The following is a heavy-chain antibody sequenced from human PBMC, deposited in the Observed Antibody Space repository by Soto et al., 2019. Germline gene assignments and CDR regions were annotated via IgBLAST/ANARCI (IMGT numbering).Heavy chain of an antibody. CDR1: GFTFNPYA. D-gene: IGHD6-13*01. V-gene: IGHV3-23*01. Sequence: TGGSLRLSCAASGFTFNPYAMNWVRRAPGKGLEWVSTIRGSGAGTYYADSVKGRFTISRDNSKNTLYLQMNSLRAEDTAVYFCAKGFGISWQYYFDYWGQGTLVTVSS. CDR2: IRGSGAGT. J-gene: IGHJ4*02. CDR3: AKGFGISWQYYFDY.